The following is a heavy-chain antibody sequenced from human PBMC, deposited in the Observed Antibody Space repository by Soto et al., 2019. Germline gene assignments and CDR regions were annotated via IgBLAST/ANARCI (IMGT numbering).Heavy chain of an antibody. J-gene: IGHJ4*02. CDR2: IGGNGGTT. CDR3: AKGRANTMFGVDTLFDY. CDR1: GFTFSNYA. V-gene: IGHV3-23*01. D-gene: IGHD3-3*01. Sequence: EVQLLESGGGLVQPGGSLTLSCVASGFTFSNYAMSWVRQAPGKGLEWVSLIGGNGGTTNYADSVKGRFTISRDNSKKTVYLHMNSLRADDTAVYYCAKGRANTMFGVDTLFDYWGRGTLVTVSS.